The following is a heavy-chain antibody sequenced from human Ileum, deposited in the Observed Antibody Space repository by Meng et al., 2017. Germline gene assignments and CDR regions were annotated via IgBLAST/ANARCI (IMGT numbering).Heavy chain of an antibody. CDR3: ARSERSVYWYFDL. J-gene: IGHJ2*01. Sequence: QRQQQQEGAGLLRPSETLSLTCGVYGGSFSAYYWTWIRQPPGKGLEWIGEINHSATTYYSPSLMGRVSVSVDTSKNQFSLKLTSVTAADTAVYYCARSERSVYWYFDLWGRDTLVTVSS. CDR1: GGSFSAYY. V-gene: IGHV4-34*01. CDR2: INHSATT. D-gene: IGHD1-26*01.